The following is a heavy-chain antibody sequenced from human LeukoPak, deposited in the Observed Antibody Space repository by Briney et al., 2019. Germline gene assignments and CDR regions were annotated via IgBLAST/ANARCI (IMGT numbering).Heavy chain of an antibody. CDR3: ARAVEGSSWYNY. Sequence: GASVKVSCKASGGIFSSYTISWVRQAPGQRLEWMGWINAGNGNTKYSQKFQGRVTITRDTSASTAYMELSSLRSEDTAVYYCARAVEGSSWYNYWGQGTLVTVSS. V-gene: IGHV1-3*01. D-gene: IGHD6-13*01. J-gene: IGHJ4*02. CDR1: GGIFSSYT. CDR2: INAGNGNT.